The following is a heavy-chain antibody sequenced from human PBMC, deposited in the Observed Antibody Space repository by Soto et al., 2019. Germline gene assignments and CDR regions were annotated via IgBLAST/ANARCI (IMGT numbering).Heavy chain of an antibody. J-gene: IGHJ6*02. D-gene: IGHD4-4*01. CDR3: ARDLDYRVSYYYGMDV. CDR1: GGSISSYY. CDR2: IYTSGST. V-gene: IGHV4-4*07. Sequence: SETLSLTCTVSGGSISSYYWSWIRQPAGKGLEWIGRIYTSGSTNYNPSLKSRVTMSVDTSKNQFSLKLSPVTAADTAVYYCARDLDYRVSYYYGMDVWGQGTTVTVSS.